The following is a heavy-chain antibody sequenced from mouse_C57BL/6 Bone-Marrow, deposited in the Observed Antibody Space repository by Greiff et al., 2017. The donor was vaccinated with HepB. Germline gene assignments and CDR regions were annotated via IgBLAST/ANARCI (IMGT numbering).Heavy chain of an antibody. J-gene: IGHJ2*01. D-gene: IGHD2-4*01. CDR2: ISDGGSYT. CDR3: ARDQTSTMITYFDH. Sequence: EVQGVESGGGLVKPGGSLKLSCAASGFTFSSYAMSWVRQTPEKRLEWVATISDGGSYTYYPDNVKGRFTISRDNAKNNLYLQMSHLKSEDTAMYYCARDQTSTMITYFDHWGQGTTLTVSS. V-gene: IGHV5-4*01. CDR1: GFTFSSYA.